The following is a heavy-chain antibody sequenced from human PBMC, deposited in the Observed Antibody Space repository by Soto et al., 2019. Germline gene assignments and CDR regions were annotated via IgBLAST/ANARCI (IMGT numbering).Heavy chain of an antibody. Sequence: QVQLVQSGAEVKKPGASVKVSCKASGYTFTSYGISWVRQAPGQGLEWMGWISAYNGNTNYAQKLQGRATMTTDTSTSTAYMELRSLRSDDTAVYYCARVGYYDFWSGYLNWFDPWGQGTLVTVSS. CDR3: ARVGYYDFWSGYLNWFDP. D-gene: IGHD3-3*01. J-gene: IGHJ5*02. CDR2: ISAYNGNT. V-gene: IGHV1-18*01. CDR1: GYTFTSYG.